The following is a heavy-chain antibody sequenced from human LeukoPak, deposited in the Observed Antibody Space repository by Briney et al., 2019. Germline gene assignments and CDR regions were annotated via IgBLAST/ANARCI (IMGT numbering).Heavy chain of an antibody. CDR2: ISSSSSYI. Sequence: GSLQLSCAASGFPFRSYSMNRVRPAPGEGLGGVPSISSSSSYIYYADSVKSRFTISRDNAKNSLYLQMNSLRAEDTAVYYCAGDVVVPAVGWFDPWGQGTLVTVSS. CDR3: AGDVVVPAVGWFDP. V-gene: IGHV3-21*01. J-gene: IGHJ5*02. D-gene: IGHD2-2*01. CDR1: GFPFRSYS.